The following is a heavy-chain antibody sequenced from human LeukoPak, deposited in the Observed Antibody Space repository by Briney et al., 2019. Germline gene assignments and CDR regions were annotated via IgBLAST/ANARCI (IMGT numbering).Heavy chain of an antibody. V-gene: IGHV4-39*01. J-gene: IGHJ4*02. Sequence: SESLSLTCTVSGGSINSSSYYWGWVRQPPGKGLEWIGSIYYSGSTYCNPSLKSRVTMSVDTSKKQFSLKLTSVTAADTAVYYCARHRAFSMIVVAVTTYFDYWGQGTLVTVSS. CDR2: IYYSGST. CDR3: ARHRAFSMIVVAVTTYFDY. CDR1: GGSINSSSYY. D-gene: IGHD3-22*01.